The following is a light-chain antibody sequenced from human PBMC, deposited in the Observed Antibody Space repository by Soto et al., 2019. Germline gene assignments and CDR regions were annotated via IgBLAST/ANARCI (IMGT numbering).Light chain of an antibody. CDR3: QQYNSYSTWT. Sequence: DIQMTQSPSTLSASVGDRVTITCRASQSISSWLAWYQQRPGKAPKLLIYKASTLESGVPSGFSGSGSGTEFTLTISSLQPDDFATYYCQQYNSYSTWTFGHGTKV. CDR2: KAS. J-gene: IGKJ1*01. CDR1: QSISSW. V-gene: IGKV1-5*03.